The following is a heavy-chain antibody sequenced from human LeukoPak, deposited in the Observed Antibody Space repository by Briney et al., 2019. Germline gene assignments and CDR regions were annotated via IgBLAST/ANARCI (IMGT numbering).Heavy chain of an antibody. D-gene: IGHD3-22*01. CDR2: ISYDGSNK. J-gene: IGHJ4*02. CDR3: ARPFPYYDSSGYYTDY. V-gene: IGHV3-30*04. Sequence: GGSLRLSCAASGFTFSSYAMHWVRQAPGKGLEWVAVISYDGSNKYYADSVKGRFTISRDNSKNTLYLQMNSLRAEDTAVYYCARPFPYYDSSGYYTDYWGQGTLVTVSS. CDR1: GFTFSSYA.